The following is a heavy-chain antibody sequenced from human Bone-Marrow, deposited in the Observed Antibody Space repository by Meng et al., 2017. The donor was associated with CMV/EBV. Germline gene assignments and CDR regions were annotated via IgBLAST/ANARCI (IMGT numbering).Heavy chain of an antibody. J-gene: IGHJ4*02. Sequence: SVKVSCKASGGTFSSYAINWVRQAPGQGLEWMGGIIPILGITKYAQKFQGRVTITADKSTSTAYLELSSLRSEDTAVYYCARDGDDFWSPPGYWGQG. V-gene: IGHV1-69*10. CDR1: GGTFSSYA. D-gene: IGHD3-3*01. CDR3: ARDGDDFWSPPGY. CDR2: IIPILGIT.